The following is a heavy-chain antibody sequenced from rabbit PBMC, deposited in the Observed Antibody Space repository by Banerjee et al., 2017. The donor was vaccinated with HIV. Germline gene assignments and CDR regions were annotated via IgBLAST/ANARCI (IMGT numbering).Heavy chain of an antibody. CDR2: MDGGSSTT. D-gene: IGHD1-1*01. J-gene: IGHJ4*01. V-gene: IGHV1S45*01. Sequence: QEQLVESGGGLVKPEGSLKLSCTASGFSFSNKAVMCWVRQAPGKGLEWIACMDGGSSTTYYASWAKGRFTISKTSSTTVTLQMTSLTAADTATYFCARAPASYNSGGHYALNLWGPGTLVTVS. CDR3: ARAPASYNSGGHYALNL. CDR1: GFSFSNKAV.